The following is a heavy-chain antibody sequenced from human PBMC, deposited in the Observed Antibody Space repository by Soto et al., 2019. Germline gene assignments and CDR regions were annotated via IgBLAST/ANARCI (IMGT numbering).Heavy chain of an antibody. CDR1: GFTFNNYA. D-gene: IGHD3-10*01. CDR3: AKGRGGSGSLTPRVDF. CDR2: ISGGGDTT. J-gene: IGHJ4*02. Sequence: EVQLLESGGGLVQPGGSLRLSCAASGFTFNNYAMTWVRQPPGKGLEWVSAISGGGDTTSYAASVKGRFTVSRDGSKNTLYLQMSSRRAEDTALYYCAKGRGGSGSLTPRVDFWGQGTLVTVSS. V-gene: IGHV3-23*01.